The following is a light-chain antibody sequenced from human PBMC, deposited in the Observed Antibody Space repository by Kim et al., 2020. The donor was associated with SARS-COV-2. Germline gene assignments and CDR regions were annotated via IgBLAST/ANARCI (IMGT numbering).Light chain of an antibody. CDR1: SSDVGGYTY. CDR3: CSYAGSYV. V-gene: IGLV2-11*01. J-gene: IGLJ1*01. Sequence: SPGQSVTISGTGTSSDVGGYTYVSSYQQHPGKAPNLMIYDVSKRPSGVPDRFSGSKSCNTASLTISGLQAEDEADYYCCSYAGSYVFGTGTKVTVL. CDR2: DVS.